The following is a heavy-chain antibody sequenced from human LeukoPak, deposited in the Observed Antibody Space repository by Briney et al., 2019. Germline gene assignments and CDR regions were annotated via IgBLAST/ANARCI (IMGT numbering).Heavy chain of an antibody. J-gene: IGHJ4*02. CDR3: AKPQSSLSHFYDS. Sequence: SETLSLTCAVSGYSISSGYYWGWIRQPPGKGLEWIGSIYHSGTTYYNPSLTGRVTISVDTSKNHFSLKVNSVTAADTAVYYCAKPQSSLSHFYDSWGQGTLVTVSS. V-gene: IGHV4-38-2*01. CDR2: IYHSGTT. D-gene: IGHD6-6*01. CDR1: GYSISSGYY.